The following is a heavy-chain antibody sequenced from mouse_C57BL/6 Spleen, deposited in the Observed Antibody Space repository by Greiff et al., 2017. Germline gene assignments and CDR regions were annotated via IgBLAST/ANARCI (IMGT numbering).Heavy chain of an antibody. CDR3: ARYDYAYAMDY. Sequence: EVHLVESGGGLVKPGGSLKLSCAASGFTFSDYGMHWVRQAPEKGLEWVAYISSGSSTIYYADTVKGRFTISRDNAKNTLFLQMTSLRSEDTAMYYCARYDYAYAMDYWGQGTSVTVSS. CDR1: GFTFSDYG. CDR2: ISSGSSTI. V-gene: IGHV5-17*01. J-gene: IGHJ4*01. D-gene: IGHD2-4*01.